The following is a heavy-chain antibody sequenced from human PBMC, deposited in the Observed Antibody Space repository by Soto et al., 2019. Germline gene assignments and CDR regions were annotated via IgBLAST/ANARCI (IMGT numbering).Heavy chain of an antibody. CDR2: IIPIFGTA. V-gene: IGHV1-69*01. CDR1: GGTFSSYS. CDR3: ARDGGRNSGGIDY. Sequence: QVQLVQSGAEVKKPGSSVKVSCKASGGTFSSYSINWVRQAPGQGLEWMGEIIPIFGTANYAQKFQGRVTSNADEATSTAYMELSSLRSDDTAVYYCARDGGRNSGGIDYWGQGTLVTVSS. D-gene: IGHD1-26*01. J-gene: IGHJ4*02.